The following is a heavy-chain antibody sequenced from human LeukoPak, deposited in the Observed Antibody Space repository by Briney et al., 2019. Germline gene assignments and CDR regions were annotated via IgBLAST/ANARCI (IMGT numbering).Heavy chain of an antibody. CDR2: INHSGST. CDR1: GGSFSGYY. J-gene: IGHJ4*02. Sequence: SETLSLTCAVYGGSFSGYYWSWIRQPPGKGLEWIGEINHSGSTNYNPPLKSRVTISVDTSKNQFSLKLSSVTAADTAVYYCARGSRVWSSSWYYFDYWGQGTLVTVPS. CDR3: ARGSRVWSSSWYYFDY. V-gene: IGHV4-34*01. D-gene: IGHD6-13*01.